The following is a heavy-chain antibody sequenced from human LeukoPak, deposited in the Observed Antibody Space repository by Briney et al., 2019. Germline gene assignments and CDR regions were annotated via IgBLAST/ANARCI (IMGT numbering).Heavy chain of an antibody. CDR3: ARVAGYYYDSSGYYYASYYFDY. J-gene: IGHJ4*02. CDR2: INTNTGNP. Sequence: ASVKVSRKASGYTFTSYAMNWVRQAPGQGLEWMGWINTNTGNPTYAQGFTGRFVFSLDTSVSTAYLQISSLKAEDTAVYYCARVAGYYYDSSGYYYASYYFDYWGQGTLVTVSS. V-gene: IGHV7-4-1*02. D-gene: IGHD3-22*01. CDR1: GYTFTSYA.